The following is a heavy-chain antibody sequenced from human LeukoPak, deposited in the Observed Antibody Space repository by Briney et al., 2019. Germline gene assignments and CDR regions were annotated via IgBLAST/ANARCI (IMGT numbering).Heavy chain of an antibody. V-gene: IGHV5-51*01. D-gene: IGHD3-3*01. J-gene: IGHJ4*02. CDR3: ARRAIIQGTSALDF. CDR2: IYPGDSDI. CDR1: GYTFTTYW. Sequence: GEALKISCKGSGYTFTTYWIGWVRQMPGKGLEWMGIIYPGDSDIRYSPSFQGQVTISVDKSITTAYLQWSSLKASDTAMYYCARRAIIQGTSALDFWGQGTVVIVSS.